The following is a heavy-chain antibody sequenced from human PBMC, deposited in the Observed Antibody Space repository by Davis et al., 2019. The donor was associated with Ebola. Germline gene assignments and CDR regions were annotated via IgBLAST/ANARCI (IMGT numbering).Heavy chain of an antibody. V-gene: IGHV3-72*01. J-gene: IGHJ4*02. CDR3: AREGQLGLFDY. CDR2: TRNKANSYTT. D-gene: IGHD7-27*01. CDR1: GFTFDDYG. Sequence: GESLKISCAASGFTFDDYGMSWVRQAPGKGLEWVGRTRNKANSYTTEYAASVKGRFTISRDDSKNSLYLQMNSLKTEDTAVYYCAREGQLGLFDYWGQGTLVTVSS.